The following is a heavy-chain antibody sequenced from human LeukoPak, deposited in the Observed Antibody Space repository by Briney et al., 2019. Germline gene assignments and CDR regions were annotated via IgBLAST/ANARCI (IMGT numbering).Heavy chain of an antibody. CDR1: GFTFSSYE. CDR2: ISSSGSTI. J-gene: IGHJ4*02. V-gene: IGHV3-48*03. D-gene: IGHD4-23*01. Sequence: GGSLRLSCAASGFTFSSYEMNWVRQAPGKGLEWVSYISSSGSTIYYADSVKGRFTISRDNAKNSLYLQMNSLRAEDTAVYYCARLRGYYFDYWGQGTLVTVSS. CDR3: ARLRGYYFDY.